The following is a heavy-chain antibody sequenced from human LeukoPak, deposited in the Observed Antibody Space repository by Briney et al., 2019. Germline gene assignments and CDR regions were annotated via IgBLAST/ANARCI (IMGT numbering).Heavy chain of an antibody. Sequence: PGGSLRLSCAASGFTFRSYSMSWIRQAPGKGLEWVSYISSSGSTIYYADSVKGRFIISRDNAKKSLYLQMSGLRVEDTAVYYCARGHTAMVTGHFQYWGRGTLVTVSS. CDR1: GFTFRSYS. J-gene: IGHJ1*01. CDR2: ISSSGSTI. D-gene: IGHD5-18*01. CDR3: ARGHTAMVTGHFQY. V-gene: IGHV3-48*04.